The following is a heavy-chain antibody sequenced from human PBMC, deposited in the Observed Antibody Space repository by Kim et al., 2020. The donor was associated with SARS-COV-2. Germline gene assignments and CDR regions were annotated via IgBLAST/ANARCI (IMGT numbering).Heavy chain of an antibody. V-gene: IGHV1-3*01. J-gene: IGHJ5*02. Sequence: ASVKVSCKASGYTFTSYAMHWVRQAPGQRLEWMGWINAGNGNTKYSQKFQGRVTITRDTSASTAYMELSSLRSEDTAVYYCARDQWLQYSSSWGWFDPWGQGTLVTVSS. CDR3: ARDQWLQYSSSWGWFDP. CDR1: GYTFTSYA. D-gene: IGHD6-6*01. CDR2: INAGNGNT.